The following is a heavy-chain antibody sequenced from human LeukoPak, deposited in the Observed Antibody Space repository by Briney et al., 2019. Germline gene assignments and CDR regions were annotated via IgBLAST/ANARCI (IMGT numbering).Heavy chain of an antibody. D-gene: IGHD1-26*01. CDR1: GGSISSSSYY. CDR2: IYYSGST. V-gene: IGHV4-39*01. Sequence: SETLSLTCSVSGGSISSSSYYGGWIRQPPGKGLEWIGSIYYSGSTYYNPSLKSRVTISVDTSKNQFSLTLSSLTAADPAVYYGALQWELPGPFDYWGQGTLVTVSS. J-gene: IGHJ4*02. CDR3: ALQWELPGPFDY.